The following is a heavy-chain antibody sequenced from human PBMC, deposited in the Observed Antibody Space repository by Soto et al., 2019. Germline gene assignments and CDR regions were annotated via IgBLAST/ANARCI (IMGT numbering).Heavy chain of an antibody. D-gene: IGHD6-25*01. CDR1: GCTISSYA. Sequence: TSVEVTCKTSGCTISSYAGRWVRQAPGQGLEWMGGIIPIFGTANYAQKFQGRVTITADKSTSTAYMELSSLRSEDTAGYYCARDPSGPWGQGTLVTVSS. CDR3: ARDPSGP. V-gene: IGHV1-69*06. J-gene: IGHJ5*02. CDR2: IIPIFGTA.